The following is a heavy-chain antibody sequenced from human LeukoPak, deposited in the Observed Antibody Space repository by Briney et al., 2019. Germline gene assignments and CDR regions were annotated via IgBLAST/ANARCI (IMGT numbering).Heavy chain of an antibody. CDR3: AREGLVATIDY. Sequence: PSETLSLTCTVSGGSISSSSYYWGWIRQPPGKGLEWIGSIYYSGSTYYNPSLKSRVTISVDTSKNQFSLKLSSVTAADTAVYYCAREGLVATIDYWGQGTLVTVSS. CDR2: IYYSGST. V-gene: IGHV4-39*07. CDR1: GGSISSSSYY. D-gene: IGHD5-24*01. J-gene: IGHJ4*02.